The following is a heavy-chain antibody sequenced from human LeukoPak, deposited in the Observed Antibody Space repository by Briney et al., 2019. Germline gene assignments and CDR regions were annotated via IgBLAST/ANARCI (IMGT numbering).Heavy chain of an antibody. V-gene: IGHV1-8*03. CDR3: ACPDIVVVPAATEDYYYYYYMDV. CDR1: GYTFTSYD. Sequence: GASVKVSCKASGYTFTSYDINWVRQATGQGLEWMGWTNPNSGNTGYAQKFQGRVTITRNTSISTAYMELSSLRSEDTAVYYCACPDIVVVPAATEDYYYYYYMDVWGKGTTVTVSS. D-gene: IGHD2-2*01. J-gene: IGHJ6*03. CDR2: TNPNSGNT.